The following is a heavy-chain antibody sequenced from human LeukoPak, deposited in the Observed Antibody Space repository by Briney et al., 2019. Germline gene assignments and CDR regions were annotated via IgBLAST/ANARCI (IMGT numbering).Heavy chain of an antibody. J-gene: IGHJ4*02. V-gene: IGHV3-7*01. CDR3: ARHRGSGWFLTYFDY. Sequence: GGSLRLSCAASGFTFKSYWMSWVRRAPGKGREWVANIKLDGSETFYVDSVRGRFTISRDNANSSLYLQMSSLRAEDTAVYFCARHRGSGWFLTYFDYWGQGALVTVSS. D-gene: IGHD6-19*01. CDR1: GFTFKSYW. CDR2: IKLDGSET.